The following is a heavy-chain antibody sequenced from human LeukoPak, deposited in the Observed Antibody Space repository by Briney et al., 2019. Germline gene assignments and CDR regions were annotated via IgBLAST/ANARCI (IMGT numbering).Heavy chain of an antibody. D-gene: IGHD3-9*01. CDR2: IYSGGST. J-gene: IGHJ4*02. Sequence: PGGSLRLSCAASGFTVSSNYMSWVRQAPGKGLEWVSVIYSGGSTYYADSVKGRFAISRDNSKNTLYLQMNSLRAEGTAVYYCARGAYYDILTGPYFDYWGQGTLVPVSS. CDR3: ARGAYYDILTGPYFDY. V-gene: IGHV3-53*01. CDR1: GFTVSSNY.